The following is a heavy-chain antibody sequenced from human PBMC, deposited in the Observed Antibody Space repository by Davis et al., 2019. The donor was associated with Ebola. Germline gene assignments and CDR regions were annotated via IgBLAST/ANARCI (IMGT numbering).Heavy chain of an antibody. Sequence: MPSETLSLTCTVSGYSITSGYYWGWVRQSPGRGLEWIGSIYQNGNTYYNPSLKSRVIISVDTTRNQFSLKVDSVTAADTAVYYCARVEWSGPFDYWGQGGLVTVS. D-gene: IGHD3-3*01. J-gene: IGHJ4*02. V-gene: IGHV4-38-2*02. CDR2: IYQNGNT. CDR1: GYSITSGYY. CDR3: ARVEWSGPFDY.